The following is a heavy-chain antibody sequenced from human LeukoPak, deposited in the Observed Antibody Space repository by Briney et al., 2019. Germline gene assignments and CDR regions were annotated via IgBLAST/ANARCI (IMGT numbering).Heavy chain of an antibody. Sequence: GGSLRLSCAASGFTFSNYGMHWVRQAPGKGLEWVDFIRHDGSSGYYADSVKGRFTISRDNSKNTLYLQMNSLRAEDTAVFYCAKSVGGYCSGGACSGDRFDPWGQGTLVTVSS. J-gene: IGHJ5*02. V-gene: IGHV3-30*02. D-gene: IGHD2-15*01. CDR1: GFTFSNYG. CDR3: AKSVGGYCSGGACSGDRFDP. CDR2: IRHDGSSG.